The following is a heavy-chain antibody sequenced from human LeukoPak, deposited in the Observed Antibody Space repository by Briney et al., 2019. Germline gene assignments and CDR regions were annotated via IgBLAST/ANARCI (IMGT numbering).Heavy chain of an antibody. D-gene: IGHD3-9*01. CDR2: IYYSGST. CDR3: ARTVTGYYPYYYYYYMDV. Sequence: PSETLSLTCTVSGGSISSGSYYWGWIRQPPGKGLEWIGSIYYSGSTYYNPSLKSRVTISVDTSKNQFSLKLSSVTAADTAVYYCARTVTGYYPYYYYYYMDVWGKGTTVTVSS. V-gene: IGHV4-39*07. CDR1: GGSISSGSYY. J-gene: IGHJ6*03.